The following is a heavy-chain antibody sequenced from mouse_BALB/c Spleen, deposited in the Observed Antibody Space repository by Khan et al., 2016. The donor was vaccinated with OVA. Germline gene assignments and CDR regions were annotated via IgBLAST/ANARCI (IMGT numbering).Heavy chain of an antibody. CDR3: ARRNYFGYTFAY. J-gene: IGHJ3*01. CDR1: GYTFTDYS. V-gene: IGHV1-77*01. Sequence: QVQLQQSGAELARPGASVKLSCKASGYTFTDYSINWVKQRTGQGLEWIGEISPGSGDTYYNEKFKGKATLTADKSSSTVYMQLSSLTAEASAVYFCARRNYFGYTFAYWGQGTLVTVSA. D-gene: IGHD1-2*01. CDR2: ISPGSGDT.